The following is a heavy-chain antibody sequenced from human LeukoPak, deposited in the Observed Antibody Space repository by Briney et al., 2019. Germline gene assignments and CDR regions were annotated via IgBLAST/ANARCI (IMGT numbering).Heavy chain of an antibody. CDR2: ISGSGGST. CDR3: AKSGSSWYYYYMDV. CDR1: GFTFSSYA. V-gene: IGHV3-23*01. J-gene: IGHJ6*03. D-gene: IGHD6-13*01. Sequence: TGGSLRLSCAASGFTFSSYAMSWVRQAPGKGLEWVSAISGSGGSTYYADSVKGRFTISRDNSKNTLYLQMNSLRAEDTAAYYCAKSGSSWYYYYMDVWGKGTTVTVSS.